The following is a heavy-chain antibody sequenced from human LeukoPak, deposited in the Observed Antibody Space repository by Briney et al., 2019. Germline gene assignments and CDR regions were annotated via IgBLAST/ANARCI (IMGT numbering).Heavy chain of an antibody. V-gene: IGHV4-34*01. CDR2: INHSGST. D-gene: IGHD3-10*01. Sequence: SETPSLTCAVYGGSFSGYYWSWIRQPPGKGLEWIGEINHSGSTNYNPSLKSRVTISVDTSKNQFSLKLSSVTAADTAVYYCARGGSLWSGELLYPPLDYWGQGTLVTVSS. CDR3: ARGGSLWSGELLYPPLDY. J-gene: IGHJ4*02. CDR1: GGSFSGYY.